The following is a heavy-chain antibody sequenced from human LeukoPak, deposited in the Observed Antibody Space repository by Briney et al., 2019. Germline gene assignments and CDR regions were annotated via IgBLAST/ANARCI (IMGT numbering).Heavy chain of an antibody. CDR3: AREDRSGGRCWFDP. CDR1: GFIFSSYG. D-gene: IGHD2-15*01. Sequence: GGSLRLSCAASGFIFSSYGMHWVRQAPGKGLEWVAVIWYDGSNKYYADSVKGRFTISRDNSKNTLYLQMNSLRAEDTAVYYCAREDRSGGRCWFDPWGQGTLVTVSS. V-gene: IGHV3-33*01. CDR2: IWYDGSNK. J-gene: IGHJ5*02.